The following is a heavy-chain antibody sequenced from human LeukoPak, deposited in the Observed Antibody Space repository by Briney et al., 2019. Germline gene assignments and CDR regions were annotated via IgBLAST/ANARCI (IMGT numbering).Heavy chain of an antibody. CDR2: INPNSGGT. CDR3: ARAKLDDCGGVCDQYFQH. Sequence: ASVKVSCKASGYTFTDYYMHWVRQAPGQGLEWMGWINPNSGGTNFPQKFQGRVTLTRDTSINTAYMELSSLRSDDTAVYYCARAKLDDCGGVCDQYFQHWGQGTLVTVSS. D-gene: IGHD2-21*02. J-gene: IGHJ1*01. CDR1: GYTFTDYY. V-gene: IGHV1-2*02.